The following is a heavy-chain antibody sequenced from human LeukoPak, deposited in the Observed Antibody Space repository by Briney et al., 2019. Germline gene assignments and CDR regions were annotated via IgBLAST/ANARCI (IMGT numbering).Heavy chain of an antibody. V-gene: IGHV3-49*04. J-gene: IGHJ3*02. CDR1: GFTFSSYS. Sequence: GGSLRLSCAASGFTFSSYSMNWVRQAPGKGLEWVGFIRSKAYGGTTEYAASVKGRFTISRDDSKSIAYLQMNSLKTEDTAVYYCTRDKGSSSWYAGDAFDIWGQGTMVTVSS. D-gene: IGHD6-13*01. CDR3: TRDKGSSSWYAGDAFDI. CDR2: IRSKAYGGTT.